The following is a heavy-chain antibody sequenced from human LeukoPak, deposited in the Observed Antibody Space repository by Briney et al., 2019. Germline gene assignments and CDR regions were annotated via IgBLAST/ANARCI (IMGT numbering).Heavy chain of an antibody. CDR3: ARGTTLNYYYYMDV. J-gene: IGHJ6*03. CDR2: IYYSGST. V-gene: IGHV4-39*07. CDR1: GGSVSSSGYY. Sequence: SETLSLTCTVSGGSVSSSGYYWGWIRQPPGKGLEWIGSIYYSGSTYYNPSLKSRVTISVDTSKNQFSLKLSSVTAADTAVYYCARGTTLNYYYYMDVWGKGTTVTVSS. D-gene: IGHD1-1*01.